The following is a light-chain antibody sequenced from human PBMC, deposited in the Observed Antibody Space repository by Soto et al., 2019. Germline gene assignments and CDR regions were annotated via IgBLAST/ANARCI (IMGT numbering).Light chain of an antibody. CDR2: YAS. V-gene: IGKV3-11*01. CDR1: HSVSRY. J-gene: IGKJ1*01. CDR3: RQRNNRYSEP. Sequence: QSPAALSLSPGARATLSTRASHSVSRYLAWYQQKPGQAARLLIYYASNRVTGGPAWFCGSGSGTDVSLIISSRVHPDDSASYCRQRNNRYSEPVGQGTKVDIK.